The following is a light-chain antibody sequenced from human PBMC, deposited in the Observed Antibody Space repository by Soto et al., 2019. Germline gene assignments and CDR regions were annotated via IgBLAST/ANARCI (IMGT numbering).Light chain of an antibody. J-gene: IGKJ1*01. V-gene: IGKV1-27*01. CDR1: QGIKNY. CDR2: AAS. CDR3: QQYNSYST. Sequence: DIQVTQYPSSLSASVGDRVTITCRASQGIKNYLAWYQQKPGEIPKLLIYAASTLESGIPPRFSGSGSGTEFTLTISSLQPDDFATYYCQQYNSYSTFGQGTKVDIK.